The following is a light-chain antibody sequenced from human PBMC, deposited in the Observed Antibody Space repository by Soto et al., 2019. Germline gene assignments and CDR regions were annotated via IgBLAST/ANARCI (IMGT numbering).Light chain of an antibody. CDR3: QQYST. CDR2: GAS. V-gene: IGKV1-33*01. CDR1: HDITNY. Sequence: DIQMTQSPSSLSASVGDRVTITCQASHDITNYLNWYQHKPGKAPKLLIYGASNLETGVPSRFSGSGSGTDFTFTISSLQPEDIATYYCQQYSTFGPGTKVDIK. J-gene: IGKJ3*01.